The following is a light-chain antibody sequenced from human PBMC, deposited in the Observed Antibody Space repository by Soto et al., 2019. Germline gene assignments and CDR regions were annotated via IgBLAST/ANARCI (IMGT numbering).Light chain of an antibody. CDR1: QSVLYSSNNKNY. Sequence: DIVMTQSPDSLAVSLGERATINCKSSQSVLYSSNNKNYLAWYQQKPGQPPKLLIYWASTQESGVPDRFSGSGSGTDFTLTIRSLQAEDVAVYYCQQYYSTPRTFGPGTKVDI. J-gene: IGKJ3*01. CDR2: WAS. CDR3: QQYYSTPRT. V-gene: IGKV4-1*01.